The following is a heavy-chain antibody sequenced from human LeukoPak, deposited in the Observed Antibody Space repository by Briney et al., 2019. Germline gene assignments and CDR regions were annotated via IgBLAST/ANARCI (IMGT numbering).Heavy chain of an antibody. Sequence: PGGSLRLSCAASGFTFSSYSMNWVRQAPGKGLEWVSYISSSSSTIYYADSVKGRFTISRDNAKNSLFLQMTSPRDEDTAIYYCASRYYYDSSGLDYWGQGTLVTVSP. J-gene: IGHJ4*02. V-gene: IGHV3-48*02. CDR3: ASRYYYDSSGLDY. CDR1: GFTFSSYS. D-gene: IGHD3-22*01. CDR2: ISSSSSTI.